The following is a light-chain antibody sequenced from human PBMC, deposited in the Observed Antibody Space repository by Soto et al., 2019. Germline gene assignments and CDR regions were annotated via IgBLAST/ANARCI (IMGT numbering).Light chain of an antibody. J-gene: IGLJ2*01. CDR3: QSYASSLSRV. CDR1: SSNIGAGYD. V-gene: IGLV1-40*01. CDR2: DNS. Sequence: QSVLTQPPSVSGAPGQRVTISCTGSSSNIGAGYDVHWYQQLPGTAPKLLIYDNSNRPSGVPDRFSGSKSGTSASLAITGLQAEDEADYYCQSYASSLSRVFGGGTKLTVL.